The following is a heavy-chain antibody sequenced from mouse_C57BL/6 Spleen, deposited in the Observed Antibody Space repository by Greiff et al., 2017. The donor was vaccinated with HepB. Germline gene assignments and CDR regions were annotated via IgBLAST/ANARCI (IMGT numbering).Heavy chain of an antibody. CDR2: IYPGDGDT. V-gene: IGHV1-80*01. J-gene: IGHJ2*01. D-gene: IGHD2-1*01. Sequence: VQLQQSGAELVKPGASVKISCKASGYAFSSYWMNWVKQRPGKGLEWIGQIYPGDGDTNYNGKFKGKATLTADKSSNTAYLQLSSLTSYDSAVYFCARSTYGNFYYFDYWGQGTTLTVAS. CDR3: ARSTYGNFYYFDY. CDR1: GYAFSSYW.